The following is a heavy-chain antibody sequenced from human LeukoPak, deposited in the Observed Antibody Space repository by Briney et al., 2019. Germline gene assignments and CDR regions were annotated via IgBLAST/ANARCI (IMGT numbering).Heavy chain of an antibody. V-gene: IGHV3-48*01. Sequence: QAGGSLRLSCAASGFTFSSYGMNWVRQAPGKRLEWVSYISSRSDSVYYADSVKGRFTISRDNSKNTLYLQMNSLRAEDTAVYYCAKASSSGWYEGGFDYWGQGTLVTVSS. CDR1: GFTFSSYG. CDR3: AKASSSGWYEGGFDY. CDR2: ISSRSDSV. D-gene: IGHD6-19*01. J-gene: IGHJ4*02.